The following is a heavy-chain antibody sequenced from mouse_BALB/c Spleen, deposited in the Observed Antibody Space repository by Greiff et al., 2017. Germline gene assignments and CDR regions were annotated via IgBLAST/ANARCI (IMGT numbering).Heavy chain of an antibody. J-gene: IGHJ4*01. CDR3: ASLLLDY. CDR2: ISYDGSN. CDR1: GYSITSGYY. Sequence: EVQLQESGPGLVKPSQSLSLTCSVTGYSITSGYYWNWIRQFPGNKLEWMGYISYDGSNNYNPSLKNRISITRDTSKNQFFLKLNSVTTEDTATYYCASLLLDYWGQGTSVTVSS. D-gene: IGHD2-10*01. V-gene: IGHV3-6*02.